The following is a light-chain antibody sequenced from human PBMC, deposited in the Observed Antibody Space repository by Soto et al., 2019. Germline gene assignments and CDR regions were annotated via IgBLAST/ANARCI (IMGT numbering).Light chain of an antibody. CDR1: SSDVGAYKY. Sequence: SFLTQPASVSGSPGQSITISCTGTSSDVGAYKYVSWYQQHPGKVPKLIIYGVSNRPSGVSNRFSGSKSGNTAFLTISGLQPEDEADYYCSSFTGTTTLDVFGTGTKVTVL. J-gene: IGLJ1*01. CDR2: GVS. CDR3: SSFTGTTTLDV. V-gene: IGLV2-14*03.